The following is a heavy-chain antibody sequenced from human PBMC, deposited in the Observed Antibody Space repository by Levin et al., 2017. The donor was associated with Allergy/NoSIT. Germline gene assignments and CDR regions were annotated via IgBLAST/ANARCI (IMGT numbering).Heavy chain of an antibody. CDR3: ARVASYYYDSSGSIAMRYAFDI. CDR2: IIPIFGTA. Sequence: SVKVSCKASGGTFSSYAISWVRQAPGQGLEWMGGIIPIFGTANYAQKFQGRVTITADESTSTAYMELSSLRSEDTAVYYCARVASYYYDSSGSIAMRYAFDIWGQGTMVTVSS. J-gene: IGHJ3*02. V-gene: IGHV1-69*13. CDR1: GGTFSSYA. D-gene: IGHD3-22*01.